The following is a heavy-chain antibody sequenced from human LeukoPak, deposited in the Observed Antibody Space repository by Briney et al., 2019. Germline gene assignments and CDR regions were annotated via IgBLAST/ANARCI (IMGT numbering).Heavy chain of an antibody. CDR2: IKQDGSET. CDR3: ARDRIFKGGSYYFDY. Sequence: GGSLRLSCAASGFTFSTYWMTWVRQAPGKGLEWVANIKQDGSETYYVDSLKGRFTISRDNAKNSLYLQMNSLRAEDTAMCYCARDRIFKGGSYYFDYWGRGTLVTVSS. D-gene: IGHD3-3*01. J-gene: IGHJ4*02. V-gene: IGHV3-7*01. CDR1: GFTFSTYW.